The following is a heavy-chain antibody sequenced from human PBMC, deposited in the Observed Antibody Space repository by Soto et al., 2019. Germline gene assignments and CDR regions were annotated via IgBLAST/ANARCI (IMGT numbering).Heavy chain of an antibody. J-gene: IGHJ6*02. CDR3: ARGGIFGVVRGYYGMDV. CDR2: IYSGGST. CDR1: GFTVSSNY. Sequence: GSLRLSCAASGFTVSSNYMSCVRHAPGKGLEWVSVIYSGGSTYYADSVKGRFTISRDNSKNTLYLQMNSLRAEDTAVYYCARGGIFGVVRGYYGMDVWGQGTTVTVSS. D-gene: IGHD3-3*01. V-gene: IGHV3-53*01.